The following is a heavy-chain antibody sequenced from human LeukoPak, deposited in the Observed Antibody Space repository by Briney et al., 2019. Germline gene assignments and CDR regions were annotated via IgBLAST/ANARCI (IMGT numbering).Heavy chain of an antibody. D-gene: IGHD4-17*01. V-gene: IGHV3-9*03. CDR3: AKDIYGDYSSNNAFDI. CDR2: ISWNSGSI. Sequence: PGRSLRLSCAASGYTFDDYAMHWVRQAPGKGLEWVSGISWNSGSIGYADSVKGRFTISRDNAKNSLYLQMNSLRAEDMALYYCAKDIYGDYSSNNAFDIWGQGTMVTVSS. CDR1: GYTFDDYA. J-gene: IGHJ3*02.